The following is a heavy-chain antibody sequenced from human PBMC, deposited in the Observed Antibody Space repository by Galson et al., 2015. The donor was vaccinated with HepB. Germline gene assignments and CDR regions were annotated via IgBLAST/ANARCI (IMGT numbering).Heavy chain of an antibody. CDR1: GGTFSSYA. CDR2: IIPIFGTA. J-gene: IGHJ4*02. Sequence: SVKVSCKASGGTFSSYAISWVRQAPGQGLEWMGGIIPIFGTANYAQKFQGRVTITADESTSTAYMELSSLRSEDTAVYYCARAAYYYDSSGYYPHSIAYYFDYWGQGTLVTVSS. CDR3: ARAAYYYDSSGYYPHSIAYYFDY. D-gene: IGHD3-22*01. V-gene: IGHV1-69*13.